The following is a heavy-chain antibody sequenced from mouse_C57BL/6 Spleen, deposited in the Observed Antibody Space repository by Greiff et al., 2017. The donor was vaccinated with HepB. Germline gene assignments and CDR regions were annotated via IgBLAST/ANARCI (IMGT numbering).Heavy chain of an antibody. V-gene: IGHV3-6*01. CDR2: ISYDGSN. J-gene: IGHJ2*01. D-gene: IGHD1-1*01. CDR1: GYSITSGYY. CDR3: ARWGGYYGSSYFDY. Sequence: VQLQQSGPGLVKPSQSLSLTCSVTGYSITSGYYWNWIRQFPGNKLEWMGYISYDGSNNYNPSLKNRISITRDTSKNQFFLKLNSVTTEDTATYYCARWGGYYGSSYFDYWGQGTTLTVSS.